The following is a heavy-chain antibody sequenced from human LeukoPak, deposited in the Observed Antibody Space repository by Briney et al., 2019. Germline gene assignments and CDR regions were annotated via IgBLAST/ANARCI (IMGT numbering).Heavy chain of an antibody. CDR1: GYTFTSYG. J-gene: IGHJ6*03. V-gene: IGHV1-18*01. Sequence: ASVTVSCKASGYTFTSYGISWVRQAPGQGLEWMGWISAYNGNTNYAQKLQGRVTMTTDTSTSTAYMELRSLRSDDTAVYYCARRTLGSFVGRYYYYYYMDVWGKGTTVTVSS. CDR2: ISAYNGNT. D-gene: IGHD1-26*01. CDR3: ARRTLGSFVGRYYYYYYMDV.